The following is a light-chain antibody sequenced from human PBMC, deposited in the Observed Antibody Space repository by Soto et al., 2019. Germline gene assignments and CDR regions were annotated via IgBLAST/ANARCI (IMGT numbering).Light chain of an antibody. CDR3: QQYGSSSWT. V-gene: IGKV3-20*01. Sequence: EIVLTQSPGTLSLSPGERATLSCRASQRVSTNYLAWYQQKPGQAPRLLIYDASRRATGVPDRFSGSGSGTDFTLAISRLEPEDFVVYYCQQYGSSSWTFGQGTKVDIK. CDR1: QRVSTNY. J-gene: IGKJ1*01. CDR2: DAS.